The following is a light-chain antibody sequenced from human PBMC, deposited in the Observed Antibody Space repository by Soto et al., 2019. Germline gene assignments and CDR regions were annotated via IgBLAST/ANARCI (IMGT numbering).Light chain of an antibody. CDR1: QSISSY. J-gene: IGKJ1*01. CDR2: AAS. CDR3: QQSYSTLRT. Sequence: GDRVTITCRASQSISSYLNWYQQKPWKAPKLLIYAASSLQSGVPSRFSGSGSGTDFTLTISSLQPEDFATYYCQQSYSTLRTFGQGTKVEIK. V-gene: IGKV1-39*01.